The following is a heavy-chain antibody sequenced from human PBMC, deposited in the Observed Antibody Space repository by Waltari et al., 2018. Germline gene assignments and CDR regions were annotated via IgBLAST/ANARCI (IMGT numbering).Heavy chain of an antibody. CDR1: GYTFTSYY. CDR2: INAGNGNT. D-gene: IGHD4-4*01. J-gene: IGHJ6*02. V-gene: IGHV1-3*01. CDR3: ASTVADDYYYYYGMDV. Sequence: QVQLVQSGAEVKKPGASVKVSCKASGYTFTSYYMHWVRQAPGQGLEWMGWINAGNGNTKYSQKFQGRVTITRDTSASTAYMELSSLRSEDTAVYYCASTVADDYYYYYGMDVWGQGTTVTVSS.